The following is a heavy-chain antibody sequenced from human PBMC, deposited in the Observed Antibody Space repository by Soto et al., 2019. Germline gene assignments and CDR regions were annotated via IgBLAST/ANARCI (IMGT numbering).Heavy chain of an antibody. V-gene: IGHV3-48*02. D-gene: IGHD1-7*01. Sequence: PGGSLRLSCAASGFTFSSYSMNWVRQAPGKGLEWVSYISSSSTIYYADSVKGRFTISRDNAKNSLYLQMNSLRDEDTAVYYCATEAYNWNYVGYFDYWGQGTLVTVSS. CDR2: ISSSSTI. J-gene: IGHJ4*02. CDR3: ATEAYNWNYVGYFDY. CDR1: GFTFSSYS.